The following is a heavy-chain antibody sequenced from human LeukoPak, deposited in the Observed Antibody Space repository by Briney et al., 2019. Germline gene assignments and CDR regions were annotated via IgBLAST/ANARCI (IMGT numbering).Heavy chain of an antibody. CDR1: GFTFSSYA. V-gene: IGHV3-64*01. CDR3: ARGTSSSWDY. D-gene: IGHD6-13*01. Sequence: GGSLRLSCAASGFTFSSYAMHWVRQAPGKGLEYVSAISSNGGSTYYANSVKGRFTISRDNSKNTLYLQMGSLRAEDMAVYYCARGTSSSWDYWGQGTLVTVSS. CDR2: ISSNGGST. J-gene: IGHJ4*02.